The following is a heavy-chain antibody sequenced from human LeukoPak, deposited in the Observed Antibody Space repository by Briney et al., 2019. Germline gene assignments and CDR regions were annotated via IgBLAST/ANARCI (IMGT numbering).Heavy chain of an antibody. CDR1: GFTFSSYA. J-gene: IGHJ4*02. V-gene: IGHV3-30*04. Sequence: PGGSLRLSCAASGFTFSSYAMHWVRQAPGKGLEWVAVISYDGSNKYYADSVKGRFTFSRDNSKNTLYLQMNSLRAEDTAVYYCAKGLAHYFDYWGQGTLVTVSS. CDR3: AKGLAHYFDY. CDR2: ISYDGSNK.